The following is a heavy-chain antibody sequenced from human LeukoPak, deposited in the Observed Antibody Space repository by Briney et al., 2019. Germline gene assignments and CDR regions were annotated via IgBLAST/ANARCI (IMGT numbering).Heavy chain of an antibody. CDR3: ARGRRIVDGGKFDP. CDR1: GDSISNPNYY. CDR2: MNSGGST. J-gene: IGHJ5*02. D-gene: IGHD1-26*01. V-gene: IGHV4-39*07. Sequence: SETLSLTCTVSGDSISNPNYYWGWIRQPPGKGLEWIGSMNSGGSTDYNPPLKDRVTISGDTSKNQFSLKLSSVTAADTAVYYCARGRRIVDGGKFDPWGQGTLVTVSS.